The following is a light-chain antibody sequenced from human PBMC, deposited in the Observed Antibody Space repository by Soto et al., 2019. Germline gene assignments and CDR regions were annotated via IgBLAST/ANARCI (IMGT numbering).Light chain of an antibody. V-gene: IGKV1-5*03. CDR1: QSISSW. Sequence: DIQMTQSPSTLSASVGDRVTITCRASQSISSWLAWYQQKPGKAPKLLIYKASSLESGVPSRFSGSGSGTEFTLTINSLQPEDFATYYCQQTSAAPFTFGPGTKVDIK. J-gene: IGKJ3*01. CDR3: QQTSAAPFT. CDR2: KAS.